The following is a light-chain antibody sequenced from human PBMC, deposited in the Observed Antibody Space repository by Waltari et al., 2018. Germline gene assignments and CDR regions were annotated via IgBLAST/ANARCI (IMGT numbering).Light chain of an antibody. CDR3: QQYSSTPWT. J-gene: IGKJ1*01. CDR1: SPLNSANEKNY. Sequence: SPLNSANEKNYLTLYQQKPGQPPRLLIYWASTRESGVPDRFSGSGSGTDFTLTISSLQAEDVATYYCQQYSSTPWTFGQGTKVEIK. CDR2: WAS. V-gene: IGKV4-1*01.